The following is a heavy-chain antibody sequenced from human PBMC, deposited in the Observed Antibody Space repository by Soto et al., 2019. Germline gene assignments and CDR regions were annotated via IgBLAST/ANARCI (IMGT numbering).Heavy chain of an antibody. Sequence: ASVKVSCKASGYTFTSYDINWVRQATGQGLEWMGWMNPNSGNTGYAQKFQGRVTMTRNTSISTAYMELSSLRSEDTAVYYCARMCSGGSCYSYYYYCMDVWGQGTTVTVSS. CDR3: ARMCSGGSCYSYYYYCMDV. V-gene: IGHV1-8*01. J-gene: IGHJ6*02. CDR1: GYTFTSYD. CDR2: MNPNSGNT. D-gene: IGHD2-15*01.